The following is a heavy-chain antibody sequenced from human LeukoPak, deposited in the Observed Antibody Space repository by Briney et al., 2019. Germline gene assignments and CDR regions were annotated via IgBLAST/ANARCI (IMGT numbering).Heavy chain of an antibody. Sequence: AGSLRLSCAASGFTFSSYGMHWVRQAPGKGLEWVAVIWYDGSNKYYADSVKGRFTISRDNSKNTLYLQMNSLRAEDTAVYYCARGYSYGYISYFDYWGQGTLVTVSS. J-gene: IGHJ4*02. CDR2: IWYDGSNK. D-gene: IGHD5-18*01. CDR3: ARGYSYGYISYFDY. V-gene: IGHV3-33*01. CDR1: GFTFSSYG.